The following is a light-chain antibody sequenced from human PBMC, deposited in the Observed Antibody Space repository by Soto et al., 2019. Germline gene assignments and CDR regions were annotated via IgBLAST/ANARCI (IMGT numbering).Light chain of an antibody. V-gene: IGLV1-40*01. Sequence: QSLLAQPPSVSGAPGQRVTISCTGSSSNIGAGYDVNWYQQLPETAPKLLIFGDSNRPSGVPDRFSGSKSGTSASLVITGLQADDEADYYCQSNDNGLSGSDVFGTGTKVTGL. CDR2: GDS. CDR3: QSNDNGLSGSDV. CDR1: SSNIGAGYD. J-gene: IGLJ1*01.